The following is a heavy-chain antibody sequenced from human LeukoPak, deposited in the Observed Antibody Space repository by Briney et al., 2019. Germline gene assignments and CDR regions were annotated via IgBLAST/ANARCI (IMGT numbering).Heavy chain of an antibody. V-gene: IGHV4-30-2*01. CDR2: IYHSGST. J-gene: IGHJ5*02. D-gene: IGHD2-15*01. CDR3: AGANCSGSTCFSES. Sequence: SETLSLTCTVSGASISSGGHSWNWIRQTPGKGLEWIGYIYHSGSTYYNTSLKTRDTISLDRSKNQFSLKLSSVAAADTAVYYCAGANCSGSTCFSESWGQGTLVTVSS. CDR1: GASISSGGHS.